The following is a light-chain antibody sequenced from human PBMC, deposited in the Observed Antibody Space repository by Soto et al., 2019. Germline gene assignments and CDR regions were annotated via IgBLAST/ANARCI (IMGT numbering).Light chain of an antibody. Sequence: QSALTQPASVSGSPGQSITISCTGTRSDVGGYNYVSWYQQHPGKAPKLMIYEVSNRPSGVSNRFSGSKSGNTASLTISGLQAEDEADYYCSSYTSSSTLWVFGTGTKLTVL. CDR2: EVS. CDR1: RSDVGGYNY. V-gene: IGLV2-14*01. CDR3: SSYTSSSTLWV. J-gene: IGLJ1*01.